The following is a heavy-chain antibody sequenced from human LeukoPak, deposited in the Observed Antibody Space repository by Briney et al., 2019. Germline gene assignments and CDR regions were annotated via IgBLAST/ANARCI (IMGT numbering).Heavy chain of an antibody. Sequence: SVKVSCKASGGTFSSYAISWVRQAPGQGLEWMGGIIPIFGTANYAQKFQGRVTITADESTSTAYMELSSLRSEDTAVYYCARDGRYNLNYADYWGQGTLVTVSS. CDR2: IIPIFGTA. J-gene: IGHJ4*02. CDR1: GGTFSSYA. V-gene: IGHV1-69*01. CDR3: ARDGRYNLNYADY. D-gene: IGHD1-20*01.